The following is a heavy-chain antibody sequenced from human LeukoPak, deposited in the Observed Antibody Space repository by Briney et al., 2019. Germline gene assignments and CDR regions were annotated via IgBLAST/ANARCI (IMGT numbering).Heavy chain of an antibody. CDR3: ARVGAKGGWYFDL. J-gene: IGHJ2*01. CDR2: ISSGSSYI. D-gene: IGHD3-10*01. Sequence: GGSLRLSCAASGFSFNTYSMNWVRQAPGKGLEWVSSISSGSSYIYYADSVKGRFTISRDNAKNSLHLQMNSLRADDTAVYYCARVGAKGGWYFDLWGRGTLVTVSS. V-gene: IGHV3-21*01. CDR1: GFSFNTYS.